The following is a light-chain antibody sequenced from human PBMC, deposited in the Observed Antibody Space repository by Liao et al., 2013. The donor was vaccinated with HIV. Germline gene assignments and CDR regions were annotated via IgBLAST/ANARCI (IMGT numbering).Light chain of an antibody. J-gene: IGLJ1*01. CDR1: NTGRKS. CDR3: QVWDGSSDHFV. CDR2: YDS. Sequence: SYMLTQPPSVSVAPGKTARITCGGNNTGRKSVHWYQQKPGQAPVVVIYYDSDRPSGIPERFSGSNFGNTATLTISRVEAGDEADYYCQVWDGSSDHFVFGTATKVTVL. V-gene: IGLV3-21*04.